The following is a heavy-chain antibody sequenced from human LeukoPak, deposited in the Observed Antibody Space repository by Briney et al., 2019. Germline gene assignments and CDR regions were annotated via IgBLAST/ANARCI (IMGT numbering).Heavy chain of an antibody. J-gene: IGHJ4*02. CDR2: IYHSGST. CDR1: GYSISSGCY. V-gene: IGHV4-38-2*01. D-gene: IGHD2-2*01. Sequence: SETLSLTCAVSGYSISSGCYWGWIRQPPGKGLEWIGSIYHSGSTYYNPSLKSRVTISVDTSKNQFSLKLSSVTAADTAVYYCARHIVVVPGDYFDYWGQGTLVTVSS. CDR3: ARHIVVVPGDYFDY.